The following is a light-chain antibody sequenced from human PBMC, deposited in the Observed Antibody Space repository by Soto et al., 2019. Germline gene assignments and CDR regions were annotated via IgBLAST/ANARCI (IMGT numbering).Light chain of an antibody. Sequence: QSALTQPASVSGSPGQSITISCTGTSSDVGGYNYVSWYQQHPGKAPKLMIYDVSNRPSGVSNRFSGSKSGNTASLTISGLQAEDEADYYCSSYTSSSTPLVVFGGGTRSPS. CDR3: SSYTSSSTPLVV. V-gene: IGLV2-14*01. CDR2: DVS. J-gene: IGLJ2*01. CDR1: SSDVGGYNY.